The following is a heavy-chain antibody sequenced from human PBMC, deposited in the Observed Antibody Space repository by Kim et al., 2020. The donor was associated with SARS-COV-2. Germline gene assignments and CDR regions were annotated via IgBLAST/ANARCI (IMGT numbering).Heavy chain of an antibody. CDR2: IYYSGST. D-gene: IGHD1-1*01. CDR1: GGSISSSSYY. J-gene: IGHJ4*02. Sequence: SETLSLTCTVSGGSISSSSYYWGWIRQPPGKGLELIGSIYYSGSTYYNPSLKSRVTISVDTSKNQFYLKLSSVTAADTAVYYCARHTPGYNIDYWGQGTLVTVSS. CDR3: ARHTPGYNIDY. V-gene: IGHV4-39*01.